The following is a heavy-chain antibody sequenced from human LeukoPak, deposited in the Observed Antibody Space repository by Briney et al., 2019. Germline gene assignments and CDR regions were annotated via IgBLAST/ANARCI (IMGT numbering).Heavy chain of an antibody. V-gene: IGHV4-59*01. CDR3: ARASDYYDSSGYYYGSAFDI. J-gene: IGHJ3*02. CDR2: IYYSGST. CDR1: GGSISSYY. D-gene: IGHD3-22*01. Sequence: SETLSLTCTVSGGSISSYYWNWIRQPPGKGLEWIGCIYYSGSTNYNPSLKSRVTISVDTSKNQFSLKLSSVTAADTAVYYCARASDYYDSSGYYYGSAFDIWGQGTMVTVSS.